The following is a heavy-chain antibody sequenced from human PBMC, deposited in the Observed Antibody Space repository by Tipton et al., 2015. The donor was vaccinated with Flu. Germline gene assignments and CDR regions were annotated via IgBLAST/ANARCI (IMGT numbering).Heavy chain of an antibody. V-gene: IGHV1-2*02. J-gene: IGHJ4*02. CDR3: AKEFSSWYAPFDY. CDR2: INPNSGGT. D-gene: IGHD6-13*01. CDR1: GYTFTGYY. Sequence: QSGAEVKKPGASVKVSCKASGYTFTGYYMHWVRQAPGQGLEWMGWINPNSGGTNYAQKFQGRVTMTRDTSISTDYMELSRLRSGDTAVYYCAKEFSSWYAPFDYWGQGTLVTVSS.